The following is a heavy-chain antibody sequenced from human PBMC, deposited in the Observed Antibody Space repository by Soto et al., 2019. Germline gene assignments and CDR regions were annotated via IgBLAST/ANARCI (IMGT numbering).Heavy chain of an antibody. V-gene: IGHV3-33*01. CDR1: GFTFSSYG. Sequence: GGSLRLSCAASGFTFSSYGMHWVRQAPGKGLEWVAVIWYDGSNKYYADSVKGRFTISRDNSKNTLYLQMNSLRAEDTAVYYCARDTIFGVAPGWGFDYWGQGTLVTVSS. CDR3: ARDTIFGVAPGWGFDY. CDR2: IWYDGSNK. D-gene: IGHD3-3*01. J-gene: IGHJ4*02.